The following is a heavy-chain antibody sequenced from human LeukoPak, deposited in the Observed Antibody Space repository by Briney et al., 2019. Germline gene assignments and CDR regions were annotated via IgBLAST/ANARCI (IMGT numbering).Heavy chain of an antibody. CDR3: ARNRYYYGSGNYGVPNWFDP. V-gene: IGHV4-39*01. Sequence: SETLSLTCNVSGGSIRGYYWSWIRQPPGKGLKWIGSIYYSGSTYYNPSLKSRVTISVDTSKNQFSLKLNSVAAADTAVYYCARNRYYYGSGNYGVPNWFDPWGQGTLVTVSS. J-gene: IGHJ5*02. CDR2: IYYSGST. D-gene: IGHD3-10*01. CDR1: GGSIRGYY.